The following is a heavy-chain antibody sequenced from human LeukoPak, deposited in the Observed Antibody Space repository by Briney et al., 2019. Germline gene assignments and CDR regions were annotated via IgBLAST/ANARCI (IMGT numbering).Heavy chain of an antibody. CDR1: GGPIRNYY. CDR3: ARGAVGPTPHVAFDI. D-gene: IGHD1-26*01. CDR2: IHISGST. J-gene: IGHJ3*02. Sequence: SQTLSLTCTVSGGPIRNYYWNWIRQSAGKGLELIGRIHISGSTNSNPSLKSRVTMSVDTSKNQFSLRLSSVTAADTAVYYCARGAVGPTPHVAFDIWGQGTMVTVSS. V-gene: IGHV4-4*07.